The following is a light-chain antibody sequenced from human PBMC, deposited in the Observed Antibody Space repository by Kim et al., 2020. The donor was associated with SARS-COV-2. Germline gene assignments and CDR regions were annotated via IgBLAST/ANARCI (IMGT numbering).Light chain of an antibody. CDR1: SIRNYY. Sequence: GQTIGITCKVASIRNYYPSWYQKKPGQAPVLVFYGKNNRPSGIPDRFSGSISGTPASLTITGAQAEDEADYYCNSRDNSGNHYIFGTGTKVTVL. V-gene: IGLV3-19*01. J-gene: IGLJ1*01. CDR2: GKN. CDR3: NSRDNSGNHYI.